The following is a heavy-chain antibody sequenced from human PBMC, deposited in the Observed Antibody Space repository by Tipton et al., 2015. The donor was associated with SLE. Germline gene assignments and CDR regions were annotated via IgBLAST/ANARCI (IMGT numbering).Heavy chain of an antibody. CDR3: ARGGSIVVVVAALGGMDV. Sequence: SLTCTVSGGSISSSSYYWGWIRQPPGKGLEWIGSIYYSGSTYYNPSLKSRVTISVDTSKNQFSLKLSSVTAADTAVYYCARGGSIVVVVAALGGMDVWGQGTTVTVSS. CDR1: GGSISSSSYY. CDR2: IYYSGST. D-gene: IGHD2-15*01. J-gene: IGHJ6*02. V-gene: IGHV4-39*07.